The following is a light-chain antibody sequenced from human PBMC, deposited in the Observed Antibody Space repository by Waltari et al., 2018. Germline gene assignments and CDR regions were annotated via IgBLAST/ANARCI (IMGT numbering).Light chain of an antibody. CDR1: TTDF. V-gene: IGLV2-23*01. Sequence: QSALTQPASMSGSPGQSITISCTSTTTDFVSWYQHLPGKAPILLIYAGSKRPSGLSGRFSGSQSGNTASLTISGLEFDDQATYYCCSSSGGGTWVFGGGTELAVL. CDR2: AGS. CDR3: CSSSGGGTWV. J-gene: IGLJ3*02.